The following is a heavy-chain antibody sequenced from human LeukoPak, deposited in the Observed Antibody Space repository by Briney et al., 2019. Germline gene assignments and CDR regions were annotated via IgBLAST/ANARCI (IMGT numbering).Heavy chain of an antibody. CDR2: IIPIFGTP. CDR1: GGTFSSYA. J-gene: IGHJ2*01. V-gene: IGHV1-69*01. D-gene: IGHD4-17*01. Sequence: SVKVSCKASGGTFSSYAISWVRQAPGQGLEWMGGIIPIFGTPNYAQKFQGRVTITADESTSTAYMELSSLRSEDTAVYYCARGAGDYWYFDLWGRGTLVTVSS. CDR3: ARGAGDYWYFDL.